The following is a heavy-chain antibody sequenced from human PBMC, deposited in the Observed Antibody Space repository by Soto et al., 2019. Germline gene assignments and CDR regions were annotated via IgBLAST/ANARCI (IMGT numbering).Heavy chain of an antibody. Sequence: SETLSLTCTVSGGSMSSHYWTWLRQPPGKGLEWIGYISYSGSTYYNPSLKSRVTISADTSRNQFSLKLSSVIAADTAVYYCARADPDASVGYWGQGTLVIVSS. D-gene: IGHD3-16*01. CDR2: ISYSGST. CDR1: GGSMSSHY. V-gene: IGHV4-59*11. CDR3: ARADPDASVGY. J-gene: IGHJ4*02.